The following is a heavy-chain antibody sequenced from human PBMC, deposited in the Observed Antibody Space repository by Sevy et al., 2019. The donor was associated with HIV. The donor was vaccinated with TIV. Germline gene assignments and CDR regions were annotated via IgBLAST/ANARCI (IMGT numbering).Heavy chain of an antibody. CDR1: GFTISSSA. V-gene: IGHV3-23*01. J-gene: IGHJ4*02. CDR3: AHDLRGRTSVTREIDY. D-gene: IGHD4-17*01. Sequence: GGSLRLSCAASGFTISSSAMSWVRQAPGKGLEWVSLISGTGTSTYYADSVKGRFAISKDKSKSTLYLQMNSLRAEDTAMYVYAHDLRGRTSVTREIDYWGQGTLVTVSS. CDR2: ISGTGTST.